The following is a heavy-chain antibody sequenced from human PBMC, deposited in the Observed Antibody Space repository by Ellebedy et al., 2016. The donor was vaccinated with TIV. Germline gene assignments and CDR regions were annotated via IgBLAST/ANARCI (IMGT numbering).Heavy chain of an antibody. Sequence: GESLKISXAASGFTFSSYGMTWVRQAPGKGLEWVSAITGSDGRTFYADSVKGRFTISRDNSKNALYLQMTSLRAEDTAVYYCTKDDAVAGGYLDYWGQGTLVTVSS. CDR2: ITGSDGRT. D-gene: IGHD2-21*01. J-gene: IGHJ4*02. CDR3: TKDDAVAGGYLDY. CDR1: GFTFSSYG. V-gene: IGHV3-23*01.